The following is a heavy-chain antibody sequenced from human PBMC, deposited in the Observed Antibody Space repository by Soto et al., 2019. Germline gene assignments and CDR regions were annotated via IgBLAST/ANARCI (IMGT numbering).Heavy chain of an antibody. J-gene: IGHJ6*02. Sequence: SETLSLTCTVSGGPISSGGYYWSWIRQHPGKGLEWIGYIYYSGSTNYNPSLKSRVTISVDTSKNQFSLKLSSVTAADTAVYYCARSRYHAIYYYYYGMDVWGQGTTVTVSS. V-gene: IGHV4-61*08. CDR2: IYYSGST. D-gene: IGHD2-8*01. CDR3: ARSRYHAIYYYYYGMDV. CDR1: GGPISSGGYY.